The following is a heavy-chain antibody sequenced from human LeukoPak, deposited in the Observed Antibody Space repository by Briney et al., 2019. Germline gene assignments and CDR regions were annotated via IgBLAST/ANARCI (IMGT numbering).Heavy chain of an antibody. CDR1: GGSISSHY. CDR2: IYYSGST. D-gene: IGHD3-16*02. V-gene: IGHV4-4*07. CDR3: ARETYLIGWYFDL. J-gene: IGHJ2*01. Sequence: GSGPGLVKPSETLSLTCTVSGGSISSHYWSWIRQPAGKGLEWIGRIYYSGSTMYNPSLKSRVTMSVDTSKNQFSLKLSSVTAADTAVYYCARETYLIGWYFDLWGRGTLVTVSS.